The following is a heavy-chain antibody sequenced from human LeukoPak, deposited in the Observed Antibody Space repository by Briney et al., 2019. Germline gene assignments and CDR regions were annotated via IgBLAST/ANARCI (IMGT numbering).Heavy chain of an antibody. CDR3: ASHSVVRVFDY. Sequence: PSETLSLTCTVSGGSISSYYWSWIRQPPGRGLEWIGSIYYSGSTYYNPSLKSRVTISVDTSKNQFSLKLSSVTAADTAVYYCASHSVVRVFDYWGQGTLVTVSS. V-gene: IGHV4-59*05. CDR2: IYYSGST. D-gene: IGHD2-21*01. J-gene: IGHJ4*02. CDR1: GGSISSYY.